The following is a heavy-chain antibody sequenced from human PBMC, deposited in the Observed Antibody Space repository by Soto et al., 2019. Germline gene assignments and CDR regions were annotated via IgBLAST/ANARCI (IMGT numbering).Heavy chain of an antibody. CDR1: GGSFSGYY. D-gene: IGHD3-10*01. CDR2: INHSGST. Sequence: SETLSLTCAVYGGSFSGYYWSWIRQPPGKGLEWIGEINHSGSTNYNPSLKSRVTISVDTSKNQFSLKLSSVTAADRVVYYDSIVFICIDDFVVRGGFHTWFDSWGQGTLVTVSS. V-gene: IGHV4-34*01. J-gene: IGHJ5*01. CDR3: SIVFICIDDFVVRGGFHTWFDS.